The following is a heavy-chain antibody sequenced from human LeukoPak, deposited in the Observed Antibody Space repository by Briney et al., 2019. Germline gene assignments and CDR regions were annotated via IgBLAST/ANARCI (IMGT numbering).Heavy chain of an antibody. Sequence: PGRSLRPSCAASGFTFSSYGMHWVRQAPGKGLEWVAVIWYDGSNKYYADSVKGRFTIFRDNSKNTLYLQMNSLRADDTAVYYCAKQEDGDWGHFDYWGQGTLVTVSS. CDR1: GFTFSSYG. D-gene: IGHD2-21*02. CDR3: AKQEDGDWGHFDY. J-gene: IGHJ4*02. CDR2: IWYDGSNK. V-gene: IGHV3-33*06.